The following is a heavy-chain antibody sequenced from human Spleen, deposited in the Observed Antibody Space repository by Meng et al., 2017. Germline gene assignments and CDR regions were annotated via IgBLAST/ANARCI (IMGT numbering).Heavy chain of an antibody. CDR2: IYHGGDT. CDR1: GGSISSSNW. J-gene: IGHJ4*02. V-gene: IGHV4-4*02. Sequence: QGQRQGSGPGLVKPSGTLSLTCAVSGGSISSSNWWSWVRQPPGKGLEWIGEIYHGGDTNYNPSLKSRVTIAIDKSKNQFSLKLTSVTAADTAVYYCASWIYSCGWQWGQGALVTVSS. D-gene: IGHD6-19*01. CDR3: ASWIYSCGWQ.